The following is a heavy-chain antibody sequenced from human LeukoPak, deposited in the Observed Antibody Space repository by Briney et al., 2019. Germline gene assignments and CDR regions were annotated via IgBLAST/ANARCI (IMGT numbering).Heavy chain of an antibody. Sequence: PSETLSLTCVVYGGSFSGYYWSWIRQPPGKGLEWIGEINHSGSTNYNPSLKSRVTISVDTSKNQFSLKLSSVTAADTAVYYCARHIAVVGYFQHWGQGTLVTVSS. CDR2: INHSGST. V-gene: IGHV4-34*01. J-gene: IGHJ1*01. CDR3: ARHIAVVGYFQH. CDR1: GGSFSGYY. D-gene: IGHD6-19*01.